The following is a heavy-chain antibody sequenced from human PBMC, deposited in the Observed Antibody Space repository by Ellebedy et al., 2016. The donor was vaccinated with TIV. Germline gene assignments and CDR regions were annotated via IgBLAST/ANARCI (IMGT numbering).Heavy chain of an antibody. V-gene: IGHV1-46*01. CDR3: ARVGDGSDY. CDR2: INPSGGRT. Sequence: AASVKVSCKASGYTFTRYYIHWVRQVPGQGFEYMGIINPSGGRTSYAQKFEGRVTMTRDTSTSTFYMELSSLRSEDTAVYYCARVGDGSDYWGQGTLVTVSS. D-gene: IGHD2-15*01. J-gene: IGHJ4*02. CDR1: GYTFTRYY.